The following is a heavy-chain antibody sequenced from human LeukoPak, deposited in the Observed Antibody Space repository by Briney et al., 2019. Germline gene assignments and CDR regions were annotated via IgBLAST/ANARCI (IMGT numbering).Heavy chain of an antibody. CDR3: ARGNSLLRPRSSGWGGAFDI. Sequence: SETLSLTCAVYGGSFGGYYWSWIRQPPGKGLEWIGEINHSGSTNYNPSLKSRVTLSVDASKNQFSLKLSSVTAADTAVYYCARGNSLLRPRSSGWGGAFDIWGQGTMVTVSS. CDR2: INHSGST. J-gene: IGHJ3*02. CDR1: GGSFGGYY. D-gene: IGHD6-19*01. V-gene: IGHV4-34*01.